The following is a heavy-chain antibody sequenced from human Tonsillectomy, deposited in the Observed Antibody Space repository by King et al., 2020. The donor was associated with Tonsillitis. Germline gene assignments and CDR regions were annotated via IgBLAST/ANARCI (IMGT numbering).Heavy chain of an antibody. V-gene: IGHV4-59*08. Sequence: VQLQESGPGLVKPSETLSLTCTVSGGSISSYYWSWIRQPPGKGLEWIGYIYHSGSTKYKPSLKSRVTISVDTSKNQFSLKLTSVTAADTAVYYCARHLLGTVYDVSADPFDIWGPGTMATASS. CDR3: ARHLLGTVYDVSADPFDI. CDR1: GGSISSYY. J-gene: IGHJ3*02. D-gene: IGHD5/OR15-5a*01. CDR2: IYHSGST.